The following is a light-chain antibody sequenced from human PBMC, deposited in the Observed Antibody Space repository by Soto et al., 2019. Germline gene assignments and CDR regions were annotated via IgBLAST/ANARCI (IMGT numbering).Light chain of an antibody. V-gene: IGKV3-20*01. CDR3: QQYGSSPHT. J-gene: IGKJ1*01. CDR1: QTVSNNY. Sequence: EFVLTQSPGTLSLSPGERATLSCRASQTVSNNYLAWYQQKPGQAPRLLIYDASSRATGIPDRFSGGGSGTDFTLTISRLEPEDFAVYYCQQYGSSPHTFGQGTKVDIK. CDR2: DAS.